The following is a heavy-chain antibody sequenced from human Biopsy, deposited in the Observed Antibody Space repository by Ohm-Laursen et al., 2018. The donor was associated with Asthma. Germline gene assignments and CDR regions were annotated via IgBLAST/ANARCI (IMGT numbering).Heavy chain of an antibody. CDR1: GFAVSRDH. CDR3: AREGVAGTRIED. D-gene: IGHD6-19*01. V-gene: IGHV3-66*02. J-gene: IGHJ4*02. CDR2: IYSGGTS. Sequence: SLRLSCAASGFAVSRDHMFWVRQAPGKGLEWVSVIYSGGTSHTADSVRGRFTISRDNSKNTLSLQMNSLTAEDTAVYYCAREGVAGTRIEDWGQGTLVTVSS.